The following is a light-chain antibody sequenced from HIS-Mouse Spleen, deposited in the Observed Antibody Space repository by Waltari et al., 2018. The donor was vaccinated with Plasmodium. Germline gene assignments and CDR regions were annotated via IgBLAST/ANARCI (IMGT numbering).Light chain of an antibody. CDR1: QSIRSY. J-gene: IGKJ2*01. Sequence: DIQMTQSPSSLSASVGDRVTITCRASQSIRSYLTWYQQKPGKVPKLLIYAASSLQSGVPSRFSGSGSGTDFTLTISSLQPEDFATYYCQQSYSTLYTFGQGTKLEIK. CDR3: QQSYSTLYT. CDR2: AAS. V-gene: IGKV1-39*01.